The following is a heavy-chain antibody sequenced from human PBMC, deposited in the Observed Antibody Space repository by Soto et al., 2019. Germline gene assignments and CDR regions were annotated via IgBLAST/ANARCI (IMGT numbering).Heavy chain of an antibody. D-gene: IGHD3-3*01. CDR3: ARDTSITIFGVVPYYRFDP. CDR2: ISAYNGNT. V-gene: IGHV1-18*01. CDR1: GYTFTSYG. Sequence: ASVKVSCKASGYTFTSYGISWVRQAPGQGLEWMGWISAYNGNTNYAQELQGRVTMTTDTSTSTAYMELRSLRSDDTAVYYCARDTSITIFGVVPYYRFDPWGQGTLVTVSS. J-gene: IGHJ5*02.